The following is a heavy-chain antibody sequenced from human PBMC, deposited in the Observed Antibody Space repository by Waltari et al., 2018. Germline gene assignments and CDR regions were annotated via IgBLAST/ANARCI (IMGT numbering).Heavy chain of an antibody. CDR3: LREGGRGAGTYYADY. CDR1: GYTFSGHY. CDR2: INPNSGAT. D-gene: IGHD3-10*01. Sequence: QVQLVQSGAEVKKPGASVKVSCKASGYTFSGHYIPRGRQAPGQRPEWMGWINPNSGATKYGKNFQGRGKVGRESSISTAYMELDSLICDDTAIYYCLREGGRGAGTYYADYWGLGTVVTVSS. J-gene: IGHJ4*02. V-gene: IGHV1-2*02.